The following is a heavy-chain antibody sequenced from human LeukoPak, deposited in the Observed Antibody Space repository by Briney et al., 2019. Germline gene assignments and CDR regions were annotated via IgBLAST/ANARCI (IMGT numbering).Heavy chain of an antibody. Sequence: GGSLRLSCAASGITFSNEWMSWFRQAPGKGLEWVANIKEDGSEKYYVDAVKGRFTISRDNAKNSLYLLMNSLRVEDAAVYYCVAGGAFDIWGQGTMVTVSS. D-gene: IGHD3-16*01. V-gene: IGHV3-7*01. CDR1: GITFSNEW. CDR3: VAGGAFDI. J-gene: IGHJ3*02. CDR2: IKEDGSEK.